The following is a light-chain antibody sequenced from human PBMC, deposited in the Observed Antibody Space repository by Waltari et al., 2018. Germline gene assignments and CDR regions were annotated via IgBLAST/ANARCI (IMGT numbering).Light chain of an antibody. J-gene: IGLJ2*01. Sequence: QSVLTQPPSASAAPGQKVTIYCSGGPSTIGRHYAPWSQQLPATAPKLLISDNNRRPSGIPERFSGSKSGTSATLGITGLQTGDEADYFCGTWDSSLNAVLFGGGTKLTVL. CDR2: DNN. CDR1: PSTIGRHY. V-gene: IGLV1-51*01. CDR3: GTWDSSLNAVL.